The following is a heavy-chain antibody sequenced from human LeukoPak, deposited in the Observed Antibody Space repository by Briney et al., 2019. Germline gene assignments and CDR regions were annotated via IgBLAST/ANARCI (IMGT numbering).Heavy chain of an antibody. CDR3: ARDTIVATSADAFDI. CDR2: IYHSGST. V-gene: IGHV4-38-2*02. J-gene: IGHJ3*02. Sequence: SETLSLTCAVSGYSISSGYYWGWIRQPPGKGLEWIGSIYHSGSTYYNPSLKSRVTISVDTSKNQFSLKLSSVTAADTAVYYCARDTIVATSADAFDIWGQGTMVTVYS. CDR1: GYSISSGYY. D-gene: IGHD5-12*01.